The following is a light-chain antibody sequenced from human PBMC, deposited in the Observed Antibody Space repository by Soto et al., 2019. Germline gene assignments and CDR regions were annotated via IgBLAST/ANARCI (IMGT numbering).Light chain of an antibody. CDR2: DDN. CDR3: GSWDSSLSAYV. Sequence: QSVLTQPSSVSAAPGQKVTISCSGSSSNIGGNSVSWYQQLSGTAPKLLIYDDNKRPSGIPDRFSGSKSGTSATLGITGFQTGDEADYYCGSWDSSLSAYVFGTGTKVTVL. CDR1: SSNIGGNS. J-gene: IGLJ1*01. V-gene: IGLV1-51*01.